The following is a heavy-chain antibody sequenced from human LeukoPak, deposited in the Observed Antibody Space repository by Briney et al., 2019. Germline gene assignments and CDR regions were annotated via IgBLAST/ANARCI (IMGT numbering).Heavy chain of an antibody. Sequence: SETLSLTCTVSGGPFSRYYWSWIRQPAGKGLEWIGRIYTSGNTNFNPSLKSRVTMSVDTSKNQFSLKLSSVTAADTAVYYCARTRYYYNSRSYGAPYYFDYWGQGTLVTVSS. J-gene: IGHJ4*02. CDR2: IYTSGNT. V-gene: IGHV4-4*07. D-gene: IGHD3-10*01. CDR1: GGPFSRYY. CDR3: ARTRYYYNSRSYGAPYYFDY.